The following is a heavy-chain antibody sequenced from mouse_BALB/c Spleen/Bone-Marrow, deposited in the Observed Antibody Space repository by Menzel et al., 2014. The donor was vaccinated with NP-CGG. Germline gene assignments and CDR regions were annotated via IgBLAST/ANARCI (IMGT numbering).Heavy chain of an antibody. J-gene: IGHJ3*01. V-gene: IGHV1-54*01. CDR3: ARRPWFAY. Sequence: VKLLESGAEQVRPGTSVKVSCKAAGYAFTYYLIDWIKQRPGQRPGQGLEWIGVINPGTGGTNYNEKFKGRATLTAVNSSSTAYMQLSSLTSDDSAVYFCARRPWFAYWGQGTLVTVSA. CDR1: GYAFTYYL. CDR2: INPGTGGT.